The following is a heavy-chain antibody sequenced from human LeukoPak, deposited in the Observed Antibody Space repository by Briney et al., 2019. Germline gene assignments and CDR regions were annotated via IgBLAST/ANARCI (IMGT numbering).Heavy chain of an antibody. CDR3: AKDDNYYDSSGYSLGDY. V-gene: IGHV3-33*06. Sequence: GGSLRLSCAASGFTFSSYGMHWVRQAPGKGLEWVAVIWYDGSNKYYADSVKGRLTISRDNCKNRLYLQMNSLRAEDTAVYYCAKDDNYYDSSGYSLGDYWGQGTLVTVSS. CDR2: IWYDGSNK. D-gene: IGHD3-22*01. J-gene: IGHJ4*02. CDR1: GFTFSSYG.